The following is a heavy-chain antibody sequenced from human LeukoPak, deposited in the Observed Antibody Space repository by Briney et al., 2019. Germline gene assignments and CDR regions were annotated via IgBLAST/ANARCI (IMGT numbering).Heavy chain of an antibody. Sequence: PGGSLRLSCAASGLTFSDYYMSWIRQAPGKGLEWVSYISSSGSTIYYADSVKGRFTISRDNAKNSLYLQMNSLRAEDTAVYYCAKEGLQDYYDSSGYYFDYWGQGTLVTVSS. CDR2: ISSSGSTI. CDR1: GLTFSDYY. CDR3: AKEGLQDYYDSSGYYFDY. D-gene: IGHD3-22*01. J-gene: IGHJ4*02. V-gene: IGHV3-11*01.